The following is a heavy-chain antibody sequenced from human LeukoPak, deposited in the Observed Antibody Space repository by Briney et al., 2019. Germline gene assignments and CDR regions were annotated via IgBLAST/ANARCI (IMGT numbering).Heavy chain of an antibody. CDR2: IYTTGST. V-gene: IGHV4-61*02. J-gene: IGHJ3*01. Sequence: PSETLSLTCTVSGVSGGSISSGTYYWSWIRQPAGKGLEWIGRIYTTGSTNYNPSLKSRVTISVDTSKSQFSLEVNSVTVADTAVYYCARWALKSAFDLWGQGTMVTVSS. CDR1: GGSISSGTYY. CDR3: ARWALKSAFDL.